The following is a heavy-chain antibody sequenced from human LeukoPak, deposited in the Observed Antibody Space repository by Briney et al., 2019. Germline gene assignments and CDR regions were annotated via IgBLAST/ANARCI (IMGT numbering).Heavy chain of an antibody. J-gene: IGHJ4*02. CDR2: MNPNSGNT. D-gene: IGHD3-10*01. CDR1: GYTFTSYD. V-gene: IGHV1-8*03. CDR3: ARTIYGSGSYMYYFDY. Sequence: ASVKVSCKASGYTFTSYDINWVRQATGQGLEWMGWMNPNSGNTGYAQKFQGRVTITRNTSISTAYMELSSLRSDDTAVYYCARTIYGSGSYMYYFDYWGQGTLVTVSS.